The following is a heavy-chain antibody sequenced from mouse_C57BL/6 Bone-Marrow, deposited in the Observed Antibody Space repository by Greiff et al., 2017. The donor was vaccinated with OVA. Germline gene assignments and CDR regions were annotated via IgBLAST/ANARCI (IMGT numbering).Heavy chain of an antibody. Sequence: VQLQESGPGLVQPSQSLSITCTVSGFSLTSYGVHWVRQSPGKGLEWLGVIWSGGSTDYNADFISRLSISKDTSKSKVFFNMNSLQADDTAIYYCARKRDCYSGGYERYFDVWGTGTTVTVSS. CDR2: IWSGGST. J-gene: IGHJ1*03. D-gene: IGHD3-1*01. V-gene: IGHV2-2*01. CDR3: ARKRDCYSGGYERYFDV. CDR1: GFSLTSYG.